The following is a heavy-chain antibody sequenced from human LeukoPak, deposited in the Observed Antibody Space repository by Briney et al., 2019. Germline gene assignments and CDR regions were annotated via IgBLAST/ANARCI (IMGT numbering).Heavy chain of an antibody. D-gene: IGHD3-22*01. Sequence: GGSLRLSCAASGFTFDDYGMSWVRQAPGKGLEWVSGINWSGGSTGYADSVKGRFTISRDNAKNSLYLQMNSLRAEDTALYYCARDPEGYYDSSGYYSPRYFDYWGQGTLVTVSS. CDR1: GFTFDDYG. CDR3: ARDPEGYYDSSGYYSPRYFDY. V-gene: IGHV3-20*04. J-gene: IGHJ4*02. CDR2: INWSGGST.